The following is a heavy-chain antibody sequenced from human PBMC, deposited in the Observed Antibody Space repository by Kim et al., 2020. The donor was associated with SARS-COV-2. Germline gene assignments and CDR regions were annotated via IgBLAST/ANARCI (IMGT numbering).Heavy chain of an antibody. CDR2: DGGTT. D-gene: IGHD3-10*01. J-gene: IGHJ4*02. V-gene: IGHV3-15*01. CDR3: TMPARGY. Sequence: DGGTTDYAAPVKGRFTISRDDSKTTVYLQMNSLKTEDTAVYYCTMPARGYWGQGTLVTVSS.